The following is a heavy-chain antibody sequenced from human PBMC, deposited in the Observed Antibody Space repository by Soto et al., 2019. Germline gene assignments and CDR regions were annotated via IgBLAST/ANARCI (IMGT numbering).Heavy chain of an antibody. CDR1: GFTFSGYA. D-gene: IGHD3-22*01. Sequence: QVQLVESGGGVVQPGRSLRLSCAASGFTFSGYAMHWVRQAPGKGLEWVAVISYDGSNKYYADSVKGRFTISRDNSKNTLYPQMNSLRAEDTAVYYCARRGRDYYDSSGYYYGAFDIWGQGTMVTVSS. CDR2: ISYDGSNK. V-gene: IGHV3-30-3*01. CDR3: ARRGRDYYDSSGYYYGAFDI. J-gene: IGHJ3*02.